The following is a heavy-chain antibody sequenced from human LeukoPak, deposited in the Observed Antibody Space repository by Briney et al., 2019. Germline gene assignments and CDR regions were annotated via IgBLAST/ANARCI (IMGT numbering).Heavy chain of an antibody. CDR2: IDHSGST. CDR1: GYSISSGYY. J-gene: IGHJ3*02. V-gene: IGHV4-38-2*01. D-gene: IGHD4-17*01. CDR3: ARLTYGDYVSGAFDI. Sequence: SETLSLTCAVSGYSISSGYYWGWIRQPPGKGLEWIGSIDHSGSTYYNPTLKSRGTISVETSKRQFSLKLSSVTAADTAVYYCARLTYGDYVSGAFDIWGQGTMVTVSS.